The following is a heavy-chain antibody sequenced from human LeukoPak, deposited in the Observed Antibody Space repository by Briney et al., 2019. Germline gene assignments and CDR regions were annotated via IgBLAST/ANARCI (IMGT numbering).Heavy chain of an antibody. CDR1: GGSISSSSYY. Sequence: SETLSLTCTVSGGSISSSSYYWSWIRQPAGKGLEWIGRIYASGSTNYNPSLKSRVTISVDTSKNQFSLKLGSVTAADTAVYYCARAEYYGSDPYYYYYYYMDVWGKGTTVTVSS. V-gene: IGHV4-61*02. D-gene: IGHD3-10*01. CDR3: ARAEYYGSDPYYYYYYYMDV. J-gene: IGHJ6*03. CDR2: IYASGST.